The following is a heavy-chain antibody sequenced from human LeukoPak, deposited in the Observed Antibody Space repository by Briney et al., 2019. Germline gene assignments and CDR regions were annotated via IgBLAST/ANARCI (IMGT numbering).Heavy chain of an antibody. CDR3: AVSLTTGGYYGMDV. J-gene: IGHJ6*02. CDR2: FDPEDGET. D-gene: IGHD1-1*01. Sequence: EASVKVSCKVSGYTLTELSLHWVRQAPGKGLEWMGRFDPEDGETIYARKFQGRVTMTEGTSTDTAYMELSSLRSEDTAVYFCAVSLTTGGYYGMDVWGQGTTVTVSS. CDR1: GYTLTELS. V-gene: IGHV1-24*01.